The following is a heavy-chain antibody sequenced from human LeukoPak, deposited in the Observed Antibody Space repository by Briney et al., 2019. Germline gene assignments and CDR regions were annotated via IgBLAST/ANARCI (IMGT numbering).Heavy chain of an antibody. Sequence: PGGSLRLSCAASGFTFSSYAMSWVRQAPGKGLEWVSAISGSGGSTYYADSVKGRFTISRDSSKNTLYLQMNSLRAEDTAVYYCAKDGSYYYDSSGHWDYWGQGTLVTVSS. J-gene: IGHJ4*02. CDR1: GFTFSSYA. CDR2: ISGSGGST. D-gene: IGHD3-22*01. CDR3: AKDGSYYYDSSGHWDY. V-gene: IGHV3-23*01.